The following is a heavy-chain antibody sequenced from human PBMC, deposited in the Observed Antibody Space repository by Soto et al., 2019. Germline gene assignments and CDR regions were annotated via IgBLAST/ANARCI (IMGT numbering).Heavy chain of an antibody. J-gene: IGHJ3*02. CDR2: IIPIFGTA. CDR3: ARDPDYGDYGDAFDI. CDR1: GGAFSSYA. Sequence: SVKVSCKASGGAFSSYAISWVRQAPGQGLEWMGGIIPIFGTANYAQKFQGRVTITADKSTSTAYMELSSLRSEDTSVYYCARDPDYGDYGDAFDIWGQGTMVTVSS. V-gene: IGHV1-69*06. D-gene: IGHD4-17*01.